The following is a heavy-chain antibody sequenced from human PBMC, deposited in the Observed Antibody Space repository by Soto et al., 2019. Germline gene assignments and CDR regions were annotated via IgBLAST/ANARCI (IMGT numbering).Heavy chain of an antibody. CDR2: INHSGST. CDR3: ATLRGIPIFQPYYYGMDV. V-gene: IGHV4-34*01. Sequence: QVQLQQWGAGLLKPSETLSLTCAVYGGSFSGYYWSWIRQPPGKGLEWIGEINHSGSTNYNPSLKSRVTISVDTSKNQFSLKLSSVTAADTAVYYCATLRGIPIFQPYYYGMDVWSQGTTVTVSS. CDR1: GGSFSGYY. J-gene: IGHJ6*02. D-gene: IGHD3-3*01.